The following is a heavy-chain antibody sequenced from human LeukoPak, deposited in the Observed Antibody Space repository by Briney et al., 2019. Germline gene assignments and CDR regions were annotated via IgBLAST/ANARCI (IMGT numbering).Heavy chain of an antibody. Sequence: PGGSLRLSCAASGFTFSSYAMHWVRQAPGKGLEWVAFISYDGSNKFYADSVKGRFTISRDNSKNTLYLQMNSLRAEDTAVYYCARKSGTIAIPFDYWGQGTLVTVSS. D-gene: IGHD2-21*01. CDR1: GFTFSSYA. CDR3: ARKSGTIAIPFDY. J-gene: IGHJ4*02. V-gene: IGHV3-30*04. CDR2: ISYDGSNK.